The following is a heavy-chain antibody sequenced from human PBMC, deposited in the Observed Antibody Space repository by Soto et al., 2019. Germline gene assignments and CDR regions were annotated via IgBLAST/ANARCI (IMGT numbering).Heavy chain of an antibody. CDR3: VRVFDCSGSSCFEAKAFDS. CDR1: EFTFSTYT. CDR2: ISGGGGYI. D-gene: IGHD2-15*01. J-gene: IGHJ4*02. V-gene: IGHV3-21*01. Sequence: GGSLRLSCAASEFTFSTYTMNWVRQAPGKGLEWVSSISGGGGYIYYADSLKGRFTISRDNAKNSLYLQMDSLRAEDTAVYYCVRVFDCSGSSCFEAKAFDSWGQGTLVTVSS.